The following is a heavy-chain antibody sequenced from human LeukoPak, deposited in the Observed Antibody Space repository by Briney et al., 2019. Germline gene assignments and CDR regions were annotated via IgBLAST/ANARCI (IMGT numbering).Heavy chain of an antibody. CDR2: IYHSGST. CDR1: GYSISSGYY. CDR3: ARLSTIFGARYST. V-gene: IGHV4-38-2*02. J-gene: IGHJ5*02. D-gene: IGHD3-3*01. Sequence: SETLSLTCTVSGYSISSGYYWGWIRQPPGKGLEWIGSIYHSGSTYYNPSLKSRVTISVDTPKNQFSLKLSSVTAADTAVYYCARLSTIFGARYSTWGQGTLVTVSS.